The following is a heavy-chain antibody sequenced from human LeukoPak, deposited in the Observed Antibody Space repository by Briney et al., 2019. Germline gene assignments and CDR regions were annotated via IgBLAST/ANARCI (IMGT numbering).Heavy chain of an antibody. J-gene: IGHJ6*03. D-gene: IGHD3-22*01. CDR2: IYYSGST. V-gene: IGHV4-39*01. Sequence: SETLSLICTVSGGSISSSSYYWGWIRQPPGKGLEWIGSIYYSGSTYYNPSLKSRVTISVDTSKNQFSLKLSSVTAADTAVYYCARLFSDSVVVVVTNYNMDVWGKGTTVTVSS. CDR1: GGSISSSSYY. CDR3: ARLFSDSVVVVVTNYNMDV.